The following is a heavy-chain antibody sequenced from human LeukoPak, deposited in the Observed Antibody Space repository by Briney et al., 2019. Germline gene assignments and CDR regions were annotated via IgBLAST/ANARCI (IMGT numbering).Heavy chain of an antibody. CDR3: ARTYYYDSSGYFDY. D-gene: IGHD3-22*01. CDR2: IIPIFGTA. Sequence: SVKVSCKASGGTFSSYAISWVRQAPGPGLEWMGGIIPIFGTANYAQKFQGRVTITADESTSTAYMELSSLRSEDTAVYYCARTYYYDSSGYFDYWGQGTLVTVSS. V-gene: IGHV1-69*13. CDR1: GGTFSSYA. J-gene: IGHJ4*02.